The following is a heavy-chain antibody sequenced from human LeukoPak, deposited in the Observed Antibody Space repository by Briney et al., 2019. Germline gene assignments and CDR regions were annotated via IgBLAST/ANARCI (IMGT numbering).Heavy chain of an antibody. CDR1: GGSFTSYY. D-gene: IGHD6-25*01. CDR3: ARGPYSSDAGY. CDR2: ISHTGHA. V-gene: IGHV4-34*01. Sequence: SETLSLTCAVYGGSFTSYYWSWIRQPPGKGLEWIGEISHTGHANYNPSLKSRVTMSVETSKNQLSLILTSVTAADTAVYYCARGPYSSDAGYWGQGTLVTVSS. J-gene: IGHJ4*02.